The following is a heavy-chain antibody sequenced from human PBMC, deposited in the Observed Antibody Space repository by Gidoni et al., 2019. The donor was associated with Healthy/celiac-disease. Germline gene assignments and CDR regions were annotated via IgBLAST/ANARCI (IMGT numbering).Heavy chain of an antibody. CDR2: IWYDGSNK. CDR3: ARRYDFWSGLGLRYYYYMDV. D-gene: IGHD3-3*01. Sequence: EQLVESGGGVVQPGRSLRLSCAASGFTFSSYGMHWVRQAPGKGLEWVAVIWYDGSNKYYADSVKGRFTISRDNSKNTLYLQMNSLRAEDTAVYYCARRYDFWSGLGLRYYYYMDVWGKGTTVTVSS. CDR1: GFTFSSYG. V-gene: IGHV3-33*01. J-gene: IGHJ6*03.